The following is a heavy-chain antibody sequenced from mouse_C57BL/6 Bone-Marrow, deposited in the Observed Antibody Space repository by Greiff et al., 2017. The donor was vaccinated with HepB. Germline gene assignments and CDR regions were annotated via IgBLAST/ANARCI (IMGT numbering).Heavy chain of an antibody. V-gene: IGHV1-19*01. CDR3: ARVYYGYAMDY. CDR1: GYTFTDYY. Sequence: EVQLQQSGPVLVKPGASVKMSCKASGYTFTDYYMNWVKQSHGKSLEWIGVINPYNGGTSYNQKFKGKATLTVDKSSSTAYMELNSLTSEDSAVYYCARVYYGYAMDYWGQGTSVTVSS. D-gene: IGHD2-1*01. CDR2: INPYNGGT. J-gene: IGHJ4*01.